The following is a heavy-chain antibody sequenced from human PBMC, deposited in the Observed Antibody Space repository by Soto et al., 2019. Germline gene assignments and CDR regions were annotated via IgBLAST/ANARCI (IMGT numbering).Heavy chain of an antibody. CDR1: GFSFSNYA. J-gene: IGHJ2*01. CDR3: ARDPSRGSDWARYFDL. V-gene: IGHV3-48*01. Sequence: EVQLLESGGGLVQPGGSLRLSCAASGFSFSNYAMDWVRQAPGKGLEWVSYISGSSSNIRYADSVKGRFTISRDNAKSSVYLQMNSLRADDTAVYYCARDPSRGSDWARYFDLWGRGTLVTVSS. D-gene: IGHD1-26*01. CDR2: ISGSSSNI.